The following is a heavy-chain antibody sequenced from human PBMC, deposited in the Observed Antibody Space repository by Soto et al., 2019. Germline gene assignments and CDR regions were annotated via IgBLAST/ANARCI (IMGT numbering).Heavy chain of an antibody. J-gene: IGHJ5*02. Sequence: SETLSLTCTVSGGSISSYYWSWIRQPPGKGLEWIGYIYYSGSTNYNPSLKSRVTISVDTSKNQFSLKLSSVTAADTAVYYCARVASGPGDTAMVINWFDPWGQGTLVTVSS. CDR2: IYYSGST. D-gene: IGHD5-18*01. V-gene: IGHV4-59*01. CDR1: GGSISSYY. CDR3: ARVASGPGDTAMVINWFDP.